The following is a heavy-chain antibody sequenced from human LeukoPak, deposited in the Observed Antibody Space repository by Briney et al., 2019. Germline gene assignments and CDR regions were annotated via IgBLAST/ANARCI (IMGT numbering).Heavy chain of an antibody. CDR3: ARSLPTYYYDSSGYYSWDAFDI. Sequence: GAPVKVSCKASGYTFSAYYINWVRQAPGQGLEWMGWINPNSGGTNYAQKFQGRVTMTRDTSISTAYMELSRLRSDDTAVYYCARSLPTYYYDSSGYYSWDAFDIWGQGTMVTVSS. V-gene: IGHV1-2*02. D-gene: IGHD3-22*01. J-gene: IGHJ3*02. CDR1: GYTFSAYY. CDR2: INPNSGGT.